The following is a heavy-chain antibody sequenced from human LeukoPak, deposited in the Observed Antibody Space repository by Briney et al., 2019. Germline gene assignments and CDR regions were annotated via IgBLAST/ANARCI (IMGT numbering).Heavy chain of an antibody. CDR3: ARVRNSSYRVYYYMDV. J-gene: IGHJ6*03. CDR2: IILIFGTA. CDR1: GGTFSSYA. Sequence: SVKVSCKASGGTFSSYAISWVRQAPGQGLEWMGGIILIFGTANYAQKFQGRVTITADKSTSTAYMELSSLRSEDTAVYYCARVRNSSYRVYYYMDVWGKGTTVTVSS. D-gene: IGHD1-7*01. V-gene: IGHV1-69*06.